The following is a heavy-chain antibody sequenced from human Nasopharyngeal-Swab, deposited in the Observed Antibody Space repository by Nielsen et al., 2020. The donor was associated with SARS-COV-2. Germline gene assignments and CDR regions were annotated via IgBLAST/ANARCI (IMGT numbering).Heavy chain of an antibody. J-gene: IGHJ3*01. V-gene: IGHV1-8*01. CDR3: ASRYYDFWSGYPSAFDF. CDR2: MNPNSGNT. Sequence: WVRQAPGQGLEWMGWMNPNSGNTGYAQKFQGRVTMTRNTSISTAYMELSSLRSEDTPVFYCASRYYDFWSGYPSAFDFWGQGTMVTVSS. D-gene: IGHD3-3*01.